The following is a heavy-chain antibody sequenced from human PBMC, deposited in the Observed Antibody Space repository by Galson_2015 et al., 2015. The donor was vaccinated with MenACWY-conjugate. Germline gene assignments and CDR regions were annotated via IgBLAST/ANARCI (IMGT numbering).Heavy chain of an antibody. Sequence: SLRLSCAASGFTSGDYAMSWVRQAPGKGLEWVGFIRSKAYGGTTEYAASVKGRFTISRDDSKSIAYLQMNSLKTEDTAVYYCTRIVGRYYDSSGYYEYHFDYWGQGTLVTVSS. V-gene: IGHV3-49*04. D-gene: IGHD3-22*01. CDR1: GFTSGDYA. J-gene: IGHJ4*02. CDR2: IRSKAYGGTT. CDR3: TRIVGRYYDSSGYYEYHFDY.